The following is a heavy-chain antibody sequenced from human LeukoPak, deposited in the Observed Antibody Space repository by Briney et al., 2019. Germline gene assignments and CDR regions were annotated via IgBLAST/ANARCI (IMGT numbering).Heavy chain of an antibody. V-gene: IGHV3-30*14. D-gene: IGHD6-6*01. CDR3: ARAYSSSFNFDY. J-gene: IGHJ4*02. CDR1: GFTFSSYA. CDR2: ISYDGSNK. Sequence: GGSLRLSCAASGFTFSSYAMHWVRQAPGKGLEWVAVISYDGSNKYYADSVKGRFTISRDNSKNTLYLQMNSLRAEDTAVYYCARAYSSSFNFDYWGQGTLVTVSS.